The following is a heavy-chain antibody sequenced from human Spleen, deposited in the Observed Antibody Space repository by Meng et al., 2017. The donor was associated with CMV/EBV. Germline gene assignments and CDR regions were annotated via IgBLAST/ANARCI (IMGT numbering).Heavy chain of an antibody. V-gene: IGHV3-23*01. Sequence: CAASGFTFSSYAMSWVRQAPGKGLEWVSAISGSGGSTYYADSVKGRFTISRDNSKNTLYLQMNSLRAEDTAVYYCAKGTFGSGSFDYWGQGTLVTSPQ. J-gene: IGHJ4*02. CDR1: GFTFSSYA. D-gene: IGHD3-10*01. CDR3: AKGTFGSGSFDY. CDR2: ISGSGGST.